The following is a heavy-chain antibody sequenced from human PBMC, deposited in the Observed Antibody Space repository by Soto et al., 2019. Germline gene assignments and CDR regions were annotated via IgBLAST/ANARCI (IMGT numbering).Heavy chain of an antibody. CDR1: GYTFTSYA. J-gene: IGHJ4*02. V-gene: IGHV1-3*01. CDR2: INAGNGNI. Sequence: QVQLVQSGAEVKKPGASVKVSCKASGYTFTSYAMQWVRQAPGQSLDWMGWINAGNGNIKYSQKFQGRVTITRDTSASTAYMELSSLRSEDTTVYYCARDLGGWTDYWGQGTLVTVSS. D-gene: IGHD6-19*01. CDR3: ARDLGGWTDY.